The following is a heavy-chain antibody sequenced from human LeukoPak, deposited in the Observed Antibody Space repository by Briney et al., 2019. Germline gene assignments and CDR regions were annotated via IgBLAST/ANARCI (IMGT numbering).Heavy chain of an antibody. J-gene: IGHJ3*01. CDR1: GFNFTNYV. D-gene: IGHD3-22*01. CDR2: FSGSGGHT. CDR3: AKGRRTFIVVVIDAFDV. V-gene: IGHV3-23*01. Sequence: GGSLRLSCAASGFNFTNYVMGWVRQAPGKGLEWVSDFSGSGGHTYYADAVEGRFTISRDTSQNTLYLQMNSLRAEDTALYYCAKGRRTFIVVVIDAFDVWGQGTMVTVSS.